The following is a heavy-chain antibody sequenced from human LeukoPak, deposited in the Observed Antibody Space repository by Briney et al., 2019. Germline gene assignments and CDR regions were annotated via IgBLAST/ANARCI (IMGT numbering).Heavy chain of an antibody. CDR2: MSTSGST. CDR3: ARGGPNYYYDSSGYFSAFDI. D-gene: IGHD3-22*01. Sequence: SQTLSLTCTVSGGSISSGSYYWSWIRQPAGKGLEWIGRMSTSGSTSYSPSLKSRVTISVDTSKNQFSLKLSPVTAADTAVYHCARGGPNYYYDSSGYFSAFDIWGQGTMVTVSS. J-gene: IGHJ3*02. V-gene: IGHV4-61*02. CDR1: GGSISSGSYY.